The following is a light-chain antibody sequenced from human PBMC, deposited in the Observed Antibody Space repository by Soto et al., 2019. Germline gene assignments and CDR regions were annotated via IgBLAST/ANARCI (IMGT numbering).Light chain of an antibody. J-gene: IGLJ1*01. CDR3: LSHRNGDYHV. CDR2: GVT. CDR1: SSDVGGYTF. Sequence: SGLTQPASVSGTPGQSITIFCTWPSSDVGGYTFVSCYQQFSGNAAKLMIYGVTNRPSGVSDRYSGSQTGNMASLTISGPQAEEEAHYYCLSHRNGDYHVFGTGTKVTVL. V-gene: IGLV2-14*01.